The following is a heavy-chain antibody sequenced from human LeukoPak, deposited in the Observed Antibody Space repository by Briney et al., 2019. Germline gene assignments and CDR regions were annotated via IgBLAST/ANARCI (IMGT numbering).Heavy chain of an antibody. D-gene: IGHD6-19*01. CDR3: AREQAVAGTGPTAQIFDY. CDR1: GGSISSYY. CDR2: IYYSGAT. J-gene: IGHJ4*02. Sequence: ETLSLTCTVSGGSISSYYWNWFRQPPGKGLEWIGYIYYSGATNYNPSLKSRVTISVDTSKNQFSLQLNSVTPEDTAVYYCAREQAVAGTGPTAQIFDYWGQGTLVTVSS. V-gene: IGHV4-59*12.